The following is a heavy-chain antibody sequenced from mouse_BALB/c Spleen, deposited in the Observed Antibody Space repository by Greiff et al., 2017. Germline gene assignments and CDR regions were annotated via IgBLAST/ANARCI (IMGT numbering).Heavy chain of an antibody. CDR3: ARGGLRRGYFDF. CDR2: ISYDGSN. CDR1: GYSITSGYY. D-gene: IGHD2-4*01. V-gene: IGHV3-6*02. J-gene: IGHJ2*01. Sequence: EVKLVESGPGLVKPSQSLSLTCSVTGYSITSGYYWNWIRQFPGNKLEWMGYISYDGSNNYNPSLKNRIYITRDTSKNQFFLKLNSVTTEDTATYYCARGGLRRGYFDFWGQGTTLTVSS.